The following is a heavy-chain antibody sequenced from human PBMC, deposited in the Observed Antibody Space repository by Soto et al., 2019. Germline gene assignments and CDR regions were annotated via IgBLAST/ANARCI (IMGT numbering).Heavy chain of an antibody. Sequence: QVQLVQSGAEVKKPGSSVKVSYKASGGTLSIHAISWVRQAPGQGLEWMGRIIPILGIANYAQKFQGRVTITADKSTSTAYMELSCLRSEDTAVYYCAMEYCSSTSCYRDYWGQGTLVTVS. J-gene: IGHJ4*02. D-gene: IGHD2-2*02. V-gene: IGHV1-69*02. CDR1: GGTLSIHA. CDR2: IIPILGIA. CDR3: AMEYCSSTSCYRDY.